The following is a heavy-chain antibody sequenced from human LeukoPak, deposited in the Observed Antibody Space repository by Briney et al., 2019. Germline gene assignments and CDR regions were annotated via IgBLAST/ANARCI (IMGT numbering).Heavy chain of an antibody. V-gene: IGHV1-24*01. CDR1: GYTLTELS. D-gene: IGHD1-26*01. CDR2: FYPEDGET. Sequence: ASVKVSCKVSGYTLTELSMHWGRQAPGKGLEWMGGFYPEDGETIYAQKFKGRVTMTEDTSTETAYMELRSLRSEDRAVYYCATVTVGALVYWGQGTLVTVSS. J-gene: IGHJ4*02. CDR3: ATVTVGALVY.